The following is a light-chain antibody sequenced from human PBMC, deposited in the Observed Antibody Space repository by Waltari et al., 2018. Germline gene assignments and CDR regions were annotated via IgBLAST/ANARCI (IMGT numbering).Light chain of an antibody. Sequence: QSMLTQPPSASGTPGQRVTISCSGSSSNIGSKTVNWYQHLPGTAPRVLIYSNKQRPSGVPDRFSGSKSGTSASLASSGLQSEDEADYYCSSWDDSVIGPVFGGGTKLTVL. CDR1: SSNIGSKT. CDR3: SSWDDSVIGPV. V-gene: IGLV1-44*01. CDR2: SNK. J-gene: IGLJ2*01.